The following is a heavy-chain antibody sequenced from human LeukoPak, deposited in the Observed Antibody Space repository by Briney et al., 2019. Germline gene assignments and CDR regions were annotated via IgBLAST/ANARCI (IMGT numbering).Heavy chain of an antibody. CDR3: ARVWLRNNNDY. J-gene: IGHJ4*02. Sequence: GWINPNSGGTNYAQKFQGRVTMTRDTSISTAYMELSRLRSDDTAVYYCARVWLRNNNDYWGQGTLVTVSS. D-gene: IGHD5-12*01. CDR2: INPNSGGT. V-gene: IGHV1-2*02.